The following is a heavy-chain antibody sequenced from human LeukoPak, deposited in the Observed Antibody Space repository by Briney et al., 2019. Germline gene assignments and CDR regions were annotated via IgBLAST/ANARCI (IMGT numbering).Heavy chain of an antibody. J-gene: IGHJ4*02. Sequence: GGSLTLSCAVSGFTDSSNYMSWVRQAPGKGLEWVSVIYSGGSTYFADSVKGRFTISRDNSKNTLYLQMNSLRAEDTAVYYCARNDYGGNNGGSYRPRGQDYWGQGTLVTVSS. CDR3: ARNDYGGNNGGSYRPRGQDY. CDR1: GFTDSSNY. D-gene: IGHD4-23*01. CDR2: IYSGGST. V-gene: IGHV3-66*02.